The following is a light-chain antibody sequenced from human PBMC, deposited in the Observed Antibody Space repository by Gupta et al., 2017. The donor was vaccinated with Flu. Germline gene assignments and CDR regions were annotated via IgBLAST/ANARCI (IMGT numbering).Light chain of an antibody. Sequence: QSVLTQPPSVSAAPGQKVTISCSGSSSNIGNNYVSWYQQLPGTTPKLLIYDNNKRPSGIPDRFSGSKSGTSATLGITGLQTGDEAEYYCGTWDSRLSAAVFGGGTQLTVL. CDR1: SSNIGNNY. V-gene: IGLV1-51*01. J-gene: IGLJ7*01. CDR2: DNN. CDR3: GTWDSRLSAAV.